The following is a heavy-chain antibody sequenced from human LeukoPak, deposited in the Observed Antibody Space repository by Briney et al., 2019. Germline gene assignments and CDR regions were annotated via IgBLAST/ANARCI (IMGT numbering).Heavy chain of an antibody. CDR2: IYYSGST. J-gene: IGHJ3*02. D-gene: IGHD1-14*01. V-gene: IGHV4-59*01. CDR1: GGSISSYY. Sequence: SETLFLTCTVSGGSISSYYWSWIRQPPGKGLEWIGYIYYSGSTNYNPSLKSRVTISVDTSKNQFSLKLSSVTAADTAVYYCARDRTPIAAFDIWGQGTMVTVSS. CDR3: ARDRTPIAAFDI.